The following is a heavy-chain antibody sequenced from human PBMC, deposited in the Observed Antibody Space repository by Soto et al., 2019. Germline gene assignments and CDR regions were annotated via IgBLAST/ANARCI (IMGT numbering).Heavy chain of an antibody. CDR1: GFTFSSYG. D-gene: IGHD3-22*01. Sequence: QVQLVESGGGVVQPGRSLRLSCAASGFTFSSYGMHWVLQAPGKGLEWVAVISYDGSNKYYADSVKGRFTISRDNSKNTLYLQMNSLRAEDTAVYYCAKEKYYYDSSGYYLYFDYWGQGTLVTVSS. V-gene: IGHV3-30*18. J-gene: IGHJ4*02. CDR2: ISYDGSNK. CDR3: AKEKYYYDSSGYYLYFDY.